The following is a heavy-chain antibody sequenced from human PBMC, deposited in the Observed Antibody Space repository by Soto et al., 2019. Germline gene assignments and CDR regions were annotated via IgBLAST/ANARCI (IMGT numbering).Heavy chain of an antibody. J-gene: IGHJ6*02. Sequence: QPGGSLRLSCAASGFTFSSYAMHWVRQAPGKGLEWVAVISYDGSNKYYADSLKGRFTISRDNSKNALYLQMNSLGAEDTAVCYWARQLDRYWGGSGWYGAWYSHYGMDVWGQGTTATVCS. V-gene: IGHV3-30-3*01. CDR1: GFTFSSYA. CDR3: ARQLDRYWGGSGWYGAWYSHYGMDV. CDR2: ISYDGSNK. D-gene: IGHD6-19*01.